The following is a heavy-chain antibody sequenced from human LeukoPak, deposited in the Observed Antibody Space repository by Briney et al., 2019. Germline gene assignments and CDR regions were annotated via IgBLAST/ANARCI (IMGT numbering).Heavy chain of an antibody. CDR2: IWYDGSNK. CDR1: GFTFSSYG. V-gene: IGHV3-33*08. Sequence: GGSLRLSCAASGFTFSSYGMHWVRQAPGKGLEWVAVIWYDGSNKYYADSVKGRFTISRDNSKNTLYLQMNSLRAEDTAVYYCARDRLEYYYGSGEPYGMDVWGQGTTVTVSS. CDR3: ARDRLEYYYGSGEPYGMDV. D-gene: IGHD3-10*01. J-gene: IGHJ6*02.